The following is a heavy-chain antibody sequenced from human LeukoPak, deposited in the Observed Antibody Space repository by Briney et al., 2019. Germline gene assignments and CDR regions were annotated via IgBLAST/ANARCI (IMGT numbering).Heavy chain of an antibody. V-gene: IGHV1-2*02. D-gene: IGHD4-23*01. J-gene: IGHJ6*03. CDR1: GYTFTGYY. Sequence: ASVKVSCKASGYTFTGYYMHWVRQAPGQGLEWMGWINPNSGGTNYAQKFQGRVTMTRDTSISTAYMELSRLRSDDTAVHYCARDRRVVYGGNKESINLYYYYMDVWGKGTTVTISS. CDR2: INPNSGGT. CDR3: ARDRRVVYGGNKESINLYYYYMDV.